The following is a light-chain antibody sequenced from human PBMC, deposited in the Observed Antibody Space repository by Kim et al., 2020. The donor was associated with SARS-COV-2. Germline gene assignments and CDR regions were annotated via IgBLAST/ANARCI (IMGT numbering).Light chain of an antibody. CDR2: GAS. V-gene: IGKV3-15*01. CDR3: QQYDIWPRWT. CDR1: QSVSSN. J-gene: IGKJ1*01. Sequence: EIVMTQSPATLSVSPGERATLSCRASQSVSSNLAWYQQKPGQAPSLLIYGASTRATNIPARFSGSGSGTEFTLTISSLQSEDFAVYYFQQYDIWPRWTFGQGTKVDIK.